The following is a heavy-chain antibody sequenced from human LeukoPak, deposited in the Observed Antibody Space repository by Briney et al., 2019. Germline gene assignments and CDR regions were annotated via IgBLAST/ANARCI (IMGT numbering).Heavy chain of an antibody. CDR1: GFTFSSYS. CDR2: ISSSSSYI. J-gene: IGHJ6*04. V-gene: IGHV3-21*01. CDR3: AELGITMIGGV. Sequence: KAGGSLRLSCAASGFTFSSYSMNWVRQAPGKGLEWVSSISSSSSYIYYADSVKGRFTISRDNAKNPLYLQMNSVRAENTAVYYCAELGITMIGGVWGKGTTVTISS. D-gene: IGHD3-10*02.